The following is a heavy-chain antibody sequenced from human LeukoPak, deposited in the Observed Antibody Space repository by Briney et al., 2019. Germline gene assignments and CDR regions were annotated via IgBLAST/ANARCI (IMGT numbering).Heavy chain of an antibody. CDR2: IKQDGSDK. CDR3: ARARITLAREAIIKADY. V-gene: IGHV3-7*03. D-gene: IGHD3-10*01. Sequence: PGGSLRLSCAASGFSFSTYWMSWVRQAPGKGLQWMARIKQDGSDKYYVDSVMGRFTISRDNAKNSLYLQMNSLRAEDTAVYYCARARITLAREAIIKADYWGQGTLVTVSS. J-gene: IGHJ4*02. CDR1: GFSFSTYW.